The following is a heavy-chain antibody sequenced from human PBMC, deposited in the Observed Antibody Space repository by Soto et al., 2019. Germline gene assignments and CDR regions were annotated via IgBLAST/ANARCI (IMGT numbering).Heavy chain of an antibody. V-gene: IGHV3-53*02. CDR3: ARHEAALRGAQGK. CDR2: IYSGGST. J-gene: IGHJ4*02. D-gene: IGHD3-10*01. CDR1: GFTVSSNY. Sequence: EVQLVETGGGLIQPGGSLRLSCAASGFTVSSNYMSWVRQAPGKGLEWVSVIYSGGSTYYADSVKGRFTISRDNSKNTLYLQMNSLRAEDTAVYYCARHEAALRGAQGKWGQGTLVTVSS.